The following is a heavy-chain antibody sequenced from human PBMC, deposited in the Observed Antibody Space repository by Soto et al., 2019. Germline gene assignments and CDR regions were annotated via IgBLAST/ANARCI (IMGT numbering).Heavy chain of an antibody. Sequence: QVQLVESGGGAVQPGRSLRLSCVASGFTFSSYGMHWVRQAPGKGLEWVSVIWFDGNKEYYADPVKGRFTISRDNSKNTLYLQMNCLRAEDKAVYYCARGMGQQAPDYVDYWGQGTLVTVSS. D-gene: IGHD6-13*01. V-gene: IGHV3-33*01. CDR1: GFTFSSYG. CDR2: IWFDGNKE. J-gene: IGHJ4*02. CDR3: ARGMGQQAPDYVDY.